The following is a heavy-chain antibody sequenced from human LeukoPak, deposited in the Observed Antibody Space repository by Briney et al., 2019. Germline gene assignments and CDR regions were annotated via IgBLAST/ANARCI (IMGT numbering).Heavy chain of an antibody. CDR2: LKKTGIET. J-gene: IGHJ4*02. V-gene: IGHV3-7*01. CDR1: GFIFSNSW. Sequence: PGGSLRLSCAGSGFIFSNSWMSWVRQAPGKGLEWVAYLKKTGIETYYVDSVKGRFTITRDNARNSLFLQMNNLRAEDTAVYYCAREDGYCSGANCYSYFDSWGQGTLVTVSS. CDR3: AREDGYCSGANCYSYFDS. D-gene: IGHD2-15*01.